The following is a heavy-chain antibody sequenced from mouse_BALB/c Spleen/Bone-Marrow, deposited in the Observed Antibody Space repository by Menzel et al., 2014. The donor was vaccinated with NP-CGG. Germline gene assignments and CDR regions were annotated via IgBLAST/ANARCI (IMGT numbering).Heavy chain of an antibody. CDR2: ILPGSGST. J-gene: IGHJ1*01. CDR1: GYPFSNYW. Sequence: QVQLQQSGAELLKPGASVKISCMATGYPFSNYWIEWIKQRPGHGLEWIGEILPGSGSTDYNENFKGKATFTADTSSNTAYRQLSSLTSADSAVDYCARVIYWYFDVWGAGTTVTISS. CDR3: ARVIYWYFDV. V-gene: IGHV1-9*01.